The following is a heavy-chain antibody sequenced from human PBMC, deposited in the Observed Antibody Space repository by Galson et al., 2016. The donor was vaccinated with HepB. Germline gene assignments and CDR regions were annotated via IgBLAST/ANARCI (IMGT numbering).Heavy chain of an antibody. CDR1: GFTFTMYT. Sequence: SLRLSCAASGFTFTMYTMNWVRQAPGKGLEWVSAITSTGGSTYYADSVKGRFSISRDNSKNTLYLQMNGLRAEDTAIYHCVNPVPSDSNILNGYLFHWGQGTLVTVSS. CDR2: ITSTGGST. V-gene: IGHV3-23*01. CDR3: VNPVPSDSNILNGYLFH. D-gene: IGHD3-9*01. J-gene: IGHJ4*02.